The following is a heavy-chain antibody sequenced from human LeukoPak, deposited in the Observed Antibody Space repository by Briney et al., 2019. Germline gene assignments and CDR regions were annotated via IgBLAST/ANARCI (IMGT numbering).Heavy chain of an antibody. Sequence: KPGGSLRLSCAASGFTFSDYYMSWIRQAPGKGLEWVSYISSSGSTIYYADSVKGRFTISRDNAKNSLYLQMNSLRAEDTAIYYCAKPDGSGYSLDSWGQGALVTVSS. CDR3: AKPDGSGYSLDS. CDR2: ISSSGSTI. J-gene: IGHJ4*02. CDR1: GFTFSDYY. D-gene: IGHD5-12*01. V-gene: IGHV3-11*04.